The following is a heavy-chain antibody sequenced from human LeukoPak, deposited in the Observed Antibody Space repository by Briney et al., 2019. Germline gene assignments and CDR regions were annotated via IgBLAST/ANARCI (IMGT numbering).Heavy chain of an antibody. D-gene: IGHD3-22*01. J-gene: IGHJ4*02. CDR3: ARGSYYYDSSGYPADFDY. CDR1: GGSFSDYY. V-gene: IGHV4-30-4*01. Sequence: PPETLSLTCAVYGGSFSDYYWSWIRQPPGKGLEWIGYIYYSGSTYYNPSLKSRVTISVDTSKNQFSLKLSSVTAADTAVYYCARGSYYYDSSGYPADFDYWGQGTLVTVSS. CDR2: IYYSGST.